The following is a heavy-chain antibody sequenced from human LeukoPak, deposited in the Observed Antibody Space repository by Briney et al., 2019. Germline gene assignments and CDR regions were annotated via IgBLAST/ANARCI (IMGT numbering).Heavy chain of an antibody. CDR2: INGDGSST. D-gene: IGHD3-16*01. J-gene: IGHJ5*02. V-gene: IGHV3-74*01. CDR3: TKGGGSSLGWFDP. CDR1: GFTFSTYW. Sequence: GGSLRLSCAASGFTFSTYWMHWVRRAPGKGLVWVSRINGDGSSTTYADSVKGRFTISRDNAKNALYLQMNSLRAEDTAVYYCTKGGGSSLGWFDPWGQGALVTVSS.